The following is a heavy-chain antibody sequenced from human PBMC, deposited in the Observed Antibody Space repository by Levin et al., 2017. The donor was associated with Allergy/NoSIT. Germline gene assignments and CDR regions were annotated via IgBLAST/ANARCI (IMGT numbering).Heavy chain of an antibody. CDR2: ISYDGSNK. CDR3: ARWAYGENYFDY. CDR1: GFTFSSYA. J-gene: IGHJ4*02. Sequence: GESLKISCAASGFTFSSYAMHWVRQAPGKGLEWVAVISYDGSNKYYADSVKGRFTISRDNSKNTLYLQMNSLRAEDTAVYYCARWAYGENYFDYWGQGTLVTVSS. D-gene: IGHD4-17*01. V-gene: IGHV3-30*04.